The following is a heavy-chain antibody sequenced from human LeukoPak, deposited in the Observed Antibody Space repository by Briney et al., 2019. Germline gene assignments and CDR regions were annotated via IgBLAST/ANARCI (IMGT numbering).Heavy chain of an antibody. D-gene: IGHD1-14*01. CDR2: ISASGGRT. CDR3: AKGKANHDGAFDL. CDR1: GFTFSSYA. J-gene: IGHJ3*01. Sequence: GGSLRLSCAASGFTFSSYATSWVRQAPGKGPEGVSGISASGGRTYYADSVKGRSKNTVYLQMNSLRAEDTAVYYCAKGKANHDGAFDLWGQGTMVTVSS. V-gene: IGHV3-23*01.